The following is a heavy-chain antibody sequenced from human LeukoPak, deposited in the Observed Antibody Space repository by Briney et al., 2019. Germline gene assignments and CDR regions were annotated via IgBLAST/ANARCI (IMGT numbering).Heavy chain of an antibody. Sequence: SETLSLTCTVSGGSISSSSYYWGWIRQPPGKGLEWIGSIYYSGSTYYNPSLKSRVTISVDTSKNQFSLKLSSVTAADTAVYYCARHFKSLFWSGYQNAFDIWGQGTMVTVSS. D-gene: IGHD3-3*01. CDR1: GGSISSSSYY. CDR2: IYYSGST. CDR3: ARHFKSLFWSGYQNAFDI. J-gene: IGHJ3*02. V-gene: IGHV4-39*01.